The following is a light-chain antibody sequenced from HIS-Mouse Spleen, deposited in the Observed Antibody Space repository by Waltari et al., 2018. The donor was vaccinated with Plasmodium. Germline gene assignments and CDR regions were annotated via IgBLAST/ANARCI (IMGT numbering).Light chain of an antibody. CDR1: QGISSY. CDR3: QQLNSYPPFT. Sequence: DIQLTQSPSFLSASVGDRVTITCRASQGISSYLAWYQQQPGNAPKLLIYAASTLQSGVPSRFSGSGSGTEFTLTISSLQAEDVATYYCQQLNSYPPFTFGQGTRLEIK. CDR2: AAS. V-gene: IGKV1-9*01. J-gene: IGKJ5*01.